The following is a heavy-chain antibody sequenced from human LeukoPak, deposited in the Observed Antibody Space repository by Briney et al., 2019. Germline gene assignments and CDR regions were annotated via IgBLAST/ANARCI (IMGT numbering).Heavy chain of an antibody. CDR2: IYSGGST. Sequence: PGGSLRLSCAASGLTVSSNYMSWVRQAPGKGLEWVSVIYSGGSTYYADSVKGRFTISRDNSKNSLYLQMNSLRSEDPAVYYCARDLGYYYDSSGYPYWGQGTLVTVSS. J-gene: IGHJ4*02. CDR3: ARDLGYYYDSSGYPY. V-gene: IGHV3-53*01. D-gene: IGHD3-22*01. CDR1: GLTVSSNY.